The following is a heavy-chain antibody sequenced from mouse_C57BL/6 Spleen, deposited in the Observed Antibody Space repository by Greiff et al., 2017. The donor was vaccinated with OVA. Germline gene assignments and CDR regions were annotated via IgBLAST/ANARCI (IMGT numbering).Heavy chain of an antibody. Sequence: QVQLKESGAELVKPGASVKLSCKASGYTFTEYTIHWVKQRSGQGLEWIGWFYPGSGSIKYNEKFKDKATLTADKSSSTVYMELSRLTSEDSAVYFCARHEEDYYGSSLYYFDYWGQGTTLTVSS. D-gene: IGHD1-1*01. V-gene: IGHV1-62-2*01. CDR2: FYPGSGSI. J-gene: IGHJ2*01. CDR1: GYTFTEYT. CDR3: ARHEEDYYGSSLYYFDY.